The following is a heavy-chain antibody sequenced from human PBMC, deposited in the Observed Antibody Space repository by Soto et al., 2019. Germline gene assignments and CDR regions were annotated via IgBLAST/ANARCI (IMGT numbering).Heavy chain of an antibody. V-gene: IGHV3-11*06. CDR1: GFTFSDYY. D-gene: IGHD3-3*01. CDR3: VRDSSTYYGGRKEFGAFDI. Sequence: QVQLLESGGGLVKPGGSQRLSCVTSGFTFSDYYMGWVRQAPGKGLALISYISGSGSYTLYADSVKGRFTVSRDNANNSLALLMSSLRGEDTAMYYCVRDSSTYYGGRKEFGAFDIWGLGTVVTVSS. J-gene: IGHJ3*02. CDR2: ISGSGSYT.